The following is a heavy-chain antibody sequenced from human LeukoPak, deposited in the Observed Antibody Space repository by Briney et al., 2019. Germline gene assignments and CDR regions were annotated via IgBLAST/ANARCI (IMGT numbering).Heavy chain of an antibody. Sequence: GGSLRLSCAASGFTFSSYEMNWVRQAPGKGLEWVSYISSSRSTIYYADSVKGRFTISRDNAKNSLYLQMKSLRAEDTAVYYCARGKTSQNIVTRKTYNWFDPWGQGTLVTVSS. V-gene: IGHV3-48*03. CDR1: GFTFSSYE. CDR2: ISSSRSTI. CDR3: ARGKTSQNIVTRKTYNWFDP. J-gene: IGHJ5*02. D-gene: IGHD2/OR15-2a*01.